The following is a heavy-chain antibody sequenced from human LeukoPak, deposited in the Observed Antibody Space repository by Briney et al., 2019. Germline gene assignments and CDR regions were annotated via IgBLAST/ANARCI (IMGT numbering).Heavy chain of an antibody. CDR1: GFIFNNYA. CDR2: ISWNSGSI. Sequence: GGSLRLSCAGSGFIFNNYAMHWVRQPPGKGLEWVSGISWNSGSIGYAGSVKGRFTISRDNAKNSLYLQMNSLRAEDTALYYCAKAGGSYGSDYFDCWGQGTLVTVSS. CDR3: AKAGGSYGSDYFDC. D-gene: IGHD1-26*01. V-gene: IGHV3-9*01. J-gene: IGHJ4*02.